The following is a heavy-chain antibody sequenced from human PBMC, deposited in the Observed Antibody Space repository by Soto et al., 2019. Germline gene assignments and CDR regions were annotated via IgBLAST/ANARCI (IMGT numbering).Heavy chain of an antibody. CDR3: ARVPRGWFDP. V-gene: IGHV4-4*02. Sequence: SETLSLTCAVSGGSITSANWWTWVRQPPGGGLEWIGEISYSGITNYKASLKSRVTMSVDKTKNDVSLKLTSVTAADTAVYYCARVPRGWFDPWGQGTPVTVS. CDR1: GGSITSANW. D-gene: IGHD6-6*01. CDR2: ISYSGIT. J-gene: IGHJ5*02.